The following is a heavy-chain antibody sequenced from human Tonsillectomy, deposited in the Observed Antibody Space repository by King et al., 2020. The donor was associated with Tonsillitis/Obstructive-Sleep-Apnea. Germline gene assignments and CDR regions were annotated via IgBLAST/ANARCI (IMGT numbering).Heavy chain of an antibody. J-gene: IGHJ4*02. CDR1: GGSMSRYY. CDR3: ARGRAYYDSTGYYY. CDR2: IYYSGST. D-gene: IGHD3-22*01. Sequence: VQLQESGPGLVKPSETLSLTCTVSGGSMSRYYWSWIRQPPGKGLEWLGYIYYSGSTGYNPSLRSRVTLSVDTSKNHFSLNLGSVTAADTAVYYCARGRAYYDSTGYYYWGQGILVTVSS. V-gene: IGHV4-59*01.